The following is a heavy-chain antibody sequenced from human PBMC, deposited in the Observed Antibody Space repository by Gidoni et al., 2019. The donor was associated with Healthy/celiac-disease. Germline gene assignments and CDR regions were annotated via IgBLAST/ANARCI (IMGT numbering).Heavy chain of an antibody. J-gene: IGHJ3*02. CDR3: ASGVVYAENDAFDI. CDR1: GGPISSSSYY. CDR2: IYYSGST. Sequence: QLQLQESGPGLVKPSETLSLTCTVSGGPISSSSYYWGWIRQPPGKGLEWIGSIYYSGSTYYNPSLKSRVTISVDTSKNQFSLKLSSVTAADTAVYYCASGVVYAENDAFDIWGQGTMVTVSS. V-gene: IGHV4-39*01. D-gene: IGHD2-8*02.